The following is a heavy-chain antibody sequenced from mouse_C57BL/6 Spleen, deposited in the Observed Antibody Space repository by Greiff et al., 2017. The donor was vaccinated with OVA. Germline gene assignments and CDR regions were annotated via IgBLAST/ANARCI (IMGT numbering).Heavy chain of an antibody. Sequence: EVMLVESGGGLVQSGRSLRLSCATSGFTFSDFYMEWVRQAPGKGLEWIAASRNKANDYTTEYSASVKGRFIVSRDTSQSILYLQMNALRAEDTAIYYCARDAGVTGGYFDVWGTGTTVTVSS. J-gene: IGHJ1*03. CDR2: SRNKANDYTT. CDR1: GFTFSDFY. D-gene: IGHD2-13*01. CDR3: ARDAGVTGGYFDV. V-gene: IGHV7-1*01.